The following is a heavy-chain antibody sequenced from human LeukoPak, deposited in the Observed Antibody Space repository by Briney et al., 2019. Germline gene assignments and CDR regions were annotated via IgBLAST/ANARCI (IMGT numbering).Heavy chain of an antibody. Sequence: ASVKVSCKASGYTFTSYGISWVRQAPGQELEWMGWISAYNGNTNYAQKLQGRVTMTTDTSTSTAYMELRSLRSDDTAVYYCARATVYDYSNYLRDDYWGQGTLVTVSS. V-gene: IGHV1-18*01. CDR3: ARATVYDYSNYLRDDY. J-gene: IGHJ4*02. CDR2: ISAYNGNT. D-gene: IGHD4-11*01. CDR1: GYTFTSYG.